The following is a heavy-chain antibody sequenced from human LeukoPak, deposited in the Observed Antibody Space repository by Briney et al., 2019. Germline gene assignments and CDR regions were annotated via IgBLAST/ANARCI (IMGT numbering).Heavy chain of an antibody. Sequence: PSETLSLTCAVYGGSFSGYYWSWIRQPPGKGLERIGEVNHSGSTNYNPPLKSRVTISVDTSKNQFSLKLSSVTAADTAVYYCARGGEYGSGSYSFDYWGQGTLVTVSS. V-gene: IGHV4-34*01. CDR3: ARGGEYGSGSYSFDY. CDR1: GGSFSGYY. CDR2: VNHSGST. J-gene: IGHJ4*02. D-gene: IGHD3-10*01.